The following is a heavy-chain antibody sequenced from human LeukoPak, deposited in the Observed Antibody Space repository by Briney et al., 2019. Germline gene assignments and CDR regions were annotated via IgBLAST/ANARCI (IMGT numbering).Heavy chain of an antibody. CDR3: AIGQSWDELFDS. Sequence: GGSLTLSCAPSGLSVIGNYMSCVRQPPGKRLECVSFLSINTDTFYPVSLRGRFTISRDISKNTLFLQMNSLRPEHSAVYFCAIGQSWDELFDSWGEGTLVTVSS. D-gene: IGHD1-26*01. V-gene: IGHV3-53*03. CDR2: LSINTDT. CDR1: GLSVIGNY. J-gene: IGHJ4*02.